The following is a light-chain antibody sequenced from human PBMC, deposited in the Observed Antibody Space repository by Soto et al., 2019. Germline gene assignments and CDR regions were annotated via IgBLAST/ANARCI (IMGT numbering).Light chain of an antibody. V-gene: IGLV2-14*01. CDR1: SSDVGGYTY. CDR3: SSYTTTAHWL. J-gene: IGLJ3*02. CDR2: EVT. Sequence: QSVLTQPASVSGSPGQSITISCNGTSSDVGGYTYVSWYQQHPGKAPKLIIYEVTNRPSGVSNRFSGSKSGNTASLTISGLQAEDKGNYYCSSYTTTAHWLFGGGTKLTVL.